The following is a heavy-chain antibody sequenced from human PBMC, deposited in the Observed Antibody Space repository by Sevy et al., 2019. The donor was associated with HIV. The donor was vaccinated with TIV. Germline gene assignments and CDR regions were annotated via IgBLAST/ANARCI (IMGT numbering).Heavy chain of an antibody. D-gene: IGHD3-3*01. Sequence: GGSLRISCAASGFTFSSNWMTWVRQAPGKGLEWVANVKQDMSEKYYADSVKGRFTISRDNAKNLLFLQMNSLRDEDTAVYYCARAQQVTMLVVIGGLYFDLWGQGTLVTVSS. V-gene: IGHV3-7*01. CDR3: ARAQQVTMLVVIGGLYFDL. J-gene: IGHJ4*02. CDR2: VKQDMSEK. CDR1: GFTFSSNW.